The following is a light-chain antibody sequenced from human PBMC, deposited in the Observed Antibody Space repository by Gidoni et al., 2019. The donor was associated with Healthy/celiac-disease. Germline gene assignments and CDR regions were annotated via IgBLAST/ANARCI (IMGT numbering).Light chain of an antibody. CDR1: QSISSW. CDR3: QQYNSYPYT. J-gene: IGKJ2*01. V-gene: IGKV1-5*03. CDR2: KAY. Sequence: DLQMPQSPSTLSASVGDRVTITCRASQSISSWLAWYQQKPGKAPKLLIYKAYSLESGVPSRCSGSGSGTEFTLTISSLQPDDFATYYCQQYNSYPYTFGQGTKLEIK.